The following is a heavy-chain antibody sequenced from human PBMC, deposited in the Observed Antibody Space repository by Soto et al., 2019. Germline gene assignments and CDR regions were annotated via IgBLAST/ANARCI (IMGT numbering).Heavy chain of an antibody. CDR3: AKDQGYYDSSGYPDY. Sequence: LXLSCAPSGFTFSRYVMHWFLQAPVKGLEWVAVISYDGSNKYYADSVKGRFTISRDNSKNTLYLQMNSLRAEDTAVYYCAKDQGYYDSSGYPDYWGQGTLVTVSS. CDR1: GFTFSRYV. CDR2: ISYDGSNK. J-gene: IGHJ4*02. V-gene: IGHV3-30*18. D-gene: IGHD3-22*01.